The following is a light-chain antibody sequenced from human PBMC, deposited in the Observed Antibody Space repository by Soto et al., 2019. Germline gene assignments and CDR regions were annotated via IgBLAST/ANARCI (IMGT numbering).Light chain of an antibody. V-gene: IGKV3-20*01. CDR1: QSVSCNY. CDR3: QQYGGLPRT. Sequence: EIVLTQSPGTVSLCPGERATLSCRASQSVSCNYLAWYQQKPGQAPRLLIYGASSRATGIPDRFSGSGSGTDFTLTISRLEPEDFAVYYCQQYGGLPRTFGQGTKVEIK. J-gene: IGKJ1*01. CDR2: GAS.